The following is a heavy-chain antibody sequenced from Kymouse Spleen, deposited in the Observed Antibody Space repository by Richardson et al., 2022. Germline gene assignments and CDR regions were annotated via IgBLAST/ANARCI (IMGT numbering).Heavy chain of an antibody. CDR1: GFTFSSYG. Sequence: QVQLVESGGGVVQPGRSLRLSCAASGFTFSSYGMHWVRQAPGKGLEWVAVIWYDGSNKYYADSVKGRFTISRDNSKNTLYLQMNSLRAEDTAVYYCASGYCSSTSCRYGMDVWGQGTTVTVSS. J-gene: IGHJ6*02. D-gene: IGHD2-2*02. CDR3: ASGYCSSTSCRYGMDV. CDR2: IWYDGSNK. V-gene: IGHV3-33*01.